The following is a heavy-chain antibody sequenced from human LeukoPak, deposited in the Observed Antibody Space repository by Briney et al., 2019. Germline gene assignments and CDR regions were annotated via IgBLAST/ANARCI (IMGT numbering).Heavy chain of an antibody. J-gene: IGHJ4*02. D-gene: IGHD4-17*01. Sequence: SETLSLTCAVYGGSFSGYYWSWIRQPPGKGLEWIGEINHSGSTNYNPSLKSRVTISVDTSKNQFSLKLSSVTAADTAVYYCARGRSYGDYDPAFYFDYWGQGTLVTVSS. CDR2: INHSGST. CDR1: GGSFSGYY. V-gene: IGHV4-34*01. CDR3: ARGRSYGDYDPAFYFDY.